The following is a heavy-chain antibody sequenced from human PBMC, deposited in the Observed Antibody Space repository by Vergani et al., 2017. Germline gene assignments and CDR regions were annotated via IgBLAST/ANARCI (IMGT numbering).Heavy chain of an antibody. Sequence: QVQLQESGPGLVKPSETLSLTCTVSGGSISSYYWSWIRQPPGKGLEWIGYIYYSGSTNYNPSLKSRVTISVDTSKNQFSLKLSSVTAADTAVYYCARDLDSSSWLTDYWGQGTLVTVSS. J-gene: IGHJ4*02. V-gene: IGHV4-59*01. CDR3: ARDLDSSSWLTDY. CDR1: GGSISSYY. D-gene: IGHD6-13*01. CDR2: IYYSGST.